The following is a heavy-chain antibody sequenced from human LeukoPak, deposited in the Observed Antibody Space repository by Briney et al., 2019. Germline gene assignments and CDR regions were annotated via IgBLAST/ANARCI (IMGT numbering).Heavy chain of an antibody. CDR3: ARGGPIDIVVPYYYGMDV. Sequence: PGGSLRLSCAASGFTFSSYSMNWVRQAPGKGLEWVSYISSSSSTIYYADSVKGRFTISRDNAKNSLYLQINSLRAEDTAVYYCARGGPIDIVVPYYYGMDVWGQGTTVTVSS. V-gene: IGHV3-48*01. CDR2: ISSSSSTI. J-gene: IGHJ6*02. D-gene: IGHD2-2*01. CDR1: GFTFSSYS.